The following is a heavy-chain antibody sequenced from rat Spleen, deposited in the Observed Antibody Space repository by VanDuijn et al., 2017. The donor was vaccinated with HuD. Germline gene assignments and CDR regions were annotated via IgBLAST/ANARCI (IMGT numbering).Heavy chain of an antibody. V-gene: IGHV5-22*01. D-gene: IGHD1-6*01. CDR3: ATSGYTTDYYYPRVGY. CDR1: GFTFSDYY. Sequence: EVQLVESGGGLVQPGRSLKLSCAASGFTFSDYYMAWVRQAPKKGLEWVASISYEVSRTYYGDSVKGRFTISRENAKSTLYLQMDSLRSEDTATYDWATSGYTTDYYYPRVGYWGQGVMVTVSS. CDR2: ISYEVSRT. J-gene: IGHJ2*01.